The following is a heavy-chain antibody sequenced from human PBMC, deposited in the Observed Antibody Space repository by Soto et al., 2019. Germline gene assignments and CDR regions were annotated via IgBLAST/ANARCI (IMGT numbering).Heavy chain of an antibody. CDR3: AITMIARGAFDI. CDR2: INHSGST. J-gene: IGHJ3*02. D-gene: IGHD3-22*01. Sequence: SETLSLTCAVYGGSFSGYYWSWIRQPPGKGLEWIGEINHSGSTNYNPSLKSRVTISVDTSKNQFSLKLSSVTAADTAVYYCAITMIARGAFDIWGQGTMVTVSS. CDR1: GGSFSGYY. V-gene: IGHV4-34*01.